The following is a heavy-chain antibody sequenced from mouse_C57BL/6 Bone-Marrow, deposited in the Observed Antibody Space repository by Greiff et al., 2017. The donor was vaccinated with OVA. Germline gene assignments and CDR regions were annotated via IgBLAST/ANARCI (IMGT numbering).Heavy chain of an antibody. CDR1: GFRFTTYA. V-gene: IGHV10-1*01. J-gene: IGHJ3*01. CDR3: VGIRFAD. CDR2: IRSKRNNYAT. Sequence: EVKLMESGGGLVQPTGSLKLSCAASGFRFTTYAMTWVRQAPGKGLEWVARIRSKRNNYATYYADSVKGRFTISSDDSASMIYLQINDLKTEDTTMYYCVGIRFADWGQGTLVTVSA.